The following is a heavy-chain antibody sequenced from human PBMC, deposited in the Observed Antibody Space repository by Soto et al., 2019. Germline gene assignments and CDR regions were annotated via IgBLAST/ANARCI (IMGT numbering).Heavy chain of an antibody. J-gene: IGHJ4*02. Sequence: SETLSLTCAVYGGSFSGYYWSWIRQPPGKGLEWIGEINHSGSTNYNPSLKSRVTISVDTSKNQFSLKLSSVTAADTAVYYCARDWAAAGPFDYWGQGTLVTSPQ. D-gene: IGHD6-13*01. CDR1: GGSFSGYY. CDR2: INHSGST. V-gene: IGHV4-34*01. CDR3: ARDWAAAGPFDY.